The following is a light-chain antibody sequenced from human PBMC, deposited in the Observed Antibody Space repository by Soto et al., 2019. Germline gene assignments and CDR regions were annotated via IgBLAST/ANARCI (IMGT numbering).Light chain of an antibody. J-gene: IGLJ1*01. CDR2: DVS. V-gene: IGLV2-14*01. CDR3: RSYTSSTTDV. Sequence: QSALTQPASVSGSPGQSITISCTGTSSDVGGYNFVSWYQQHPGKAPKLMIYDVSNRPSGISNRFSGSKSGNTASLTISGLQAEDEAEYYCRSYTSSTTDVFGTGTKLTVL. CDR1: SSDVGGYNF.